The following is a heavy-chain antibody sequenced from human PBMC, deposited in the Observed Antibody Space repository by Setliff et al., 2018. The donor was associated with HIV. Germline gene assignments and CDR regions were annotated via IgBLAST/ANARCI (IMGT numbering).Heavy chain of an antibody. CDR2: MSFSGST. V-gene: IGHV4-59*01. CDR3: ARGFYREAMDV. Sequence: SETLSLTCTVSGGSISSYYWSWIRQPPGKGLEWLGYMSFSGSTNYNPSLESRVSISVDTSKNQFSLRLSSVTAADTAVYFCARGFYREAMDVWGPGATVTVSS. J-gene: IGHJ6*02. CDR1: GGSISSYY. D-gene: IGHD1-26*01.